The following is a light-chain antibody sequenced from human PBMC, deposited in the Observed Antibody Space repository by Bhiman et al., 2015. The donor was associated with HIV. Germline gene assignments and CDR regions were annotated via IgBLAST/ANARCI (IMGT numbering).Light chain of an antibody. CDR1: SSNIGRDF. CDR3: GAWDNSLSARV. CDR2: DND. V-gene: IGLV1-51*01. Sequence: QSALIQPPSVSGSPGQSVTFACTGSSSNIGRDFVSWYQQVPGTAPKLLIYDNDKRPSGIPDRFSGSKSGTSATLGITGLQTGDEADYYCGAWDNSLSARVFGGGTKLTVL. J-gene: IGLJ3*02.